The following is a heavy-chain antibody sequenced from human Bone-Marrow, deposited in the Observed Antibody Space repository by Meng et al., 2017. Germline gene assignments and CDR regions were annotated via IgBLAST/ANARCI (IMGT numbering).Heavy chain of an antibody. CDR1: GGSMSSRNYY. Sequence: QVQRQESGPVRVEPSQTLCRTFTDPGGSMSSRNYYWSWIRQPPGKGLEWIGYNHHSGSAYYNPSLKSRVSISVDTSKNQFSLNLTSMPAADTAVYYCASFDHIPRRNYFDYWGQGTLVTVSS. CDR2: NHHSGSA. CDR3: ASFDHIPRRNYFDY. D-gene: IGHD2-21*01. J-gene: IGHJ4*02. V-gene: IGHV4-30-4*01.